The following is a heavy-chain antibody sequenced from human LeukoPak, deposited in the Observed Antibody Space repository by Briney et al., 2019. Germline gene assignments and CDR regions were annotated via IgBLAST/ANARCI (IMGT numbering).Heavy chain of an antibody. CDR1: GFTFRSYG. D-gene: IGHD3-10*01. V-gene: IGHV3-30*02. Sequence: GGSLRLSCAASGFTFRSYGMHWVRQAPGKGLEWVALMWYDGNNKYYADSVKGRTTISRDNSKNTLYLQMNGLRAEDTAVYYCAKDDRRVRLSYVLDHWGQGTLVTVSS. CDR2: MWYDGNNK. J-gene: IGHJ4*02. CDR3: AKDDRRVRLSYVLDH.